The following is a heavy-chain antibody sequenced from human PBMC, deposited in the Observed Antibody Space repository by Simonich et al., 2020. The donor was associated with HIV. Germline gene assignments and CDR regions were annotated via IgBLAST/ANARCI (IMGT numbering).Heavy chain of an antibody. Sequence: QVQLQQWGAGLLKPSETLSLNCAVSGGSFSGYYWSWIRQPPGKGLEWYGEINHSGNTHYNPSLKSRVTISVDTSKNQFSLQLSSVTAADTAVYYCASPRMVAARPFDYWGQGTLVTVSS. D-gene: IGHD6-6*01. CDR3: ASPRMVAARPFDY. CDR2: INHSGNT. CDR1: GGSFSGYY. V-gene: IGHV4-34*01. J-gene: IGHJ4*02.